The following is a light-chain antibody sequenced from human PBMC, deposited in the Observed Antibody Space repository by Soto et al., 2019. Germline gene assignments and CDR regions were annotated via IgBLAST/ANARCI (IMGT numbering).Light chain of an antibody. V-gene: IGKV3-11*01. CDR3: QQRSDWPST. CDR2: DSS. CDR1: QSVGTY. J-gene: IGKJ4*01. Sequence: EIVLTQSPATLSLSPGERATLSCRASQSVGTYFAWYQQKPGQAPRLLIYDSSNRATGIPARFSGSGSGTDFNLTISSLEPEDCAVYYCQQRSDWPSTFGGGTKVEIK.